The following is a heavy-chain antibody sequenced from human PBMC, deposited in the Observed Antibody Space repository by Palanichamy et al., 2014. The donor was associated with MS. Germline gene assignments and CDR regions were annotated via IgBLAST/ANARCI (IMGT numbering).Heavy chain of an antibody. Sequence: QVQLQESGPGLVKPSETLSLTCTVSGDSISSYYWSWIRQPPGKGLEWIGYIYYSGSTNYNPSLKSRVTISVDTSKNQFSLKLSSVTAADTAVYYCARLSPMYSSGWYSIDYWGQGTLVTVSS. J-gene: IGHJ4*02. CDR1: GDSISSYY. D-gene: IGHD6-19*01. CDR3: ARLSPMYSSGWYSIDY. V-gene: IGHV4-59*01. CDR2: IYYSGST.